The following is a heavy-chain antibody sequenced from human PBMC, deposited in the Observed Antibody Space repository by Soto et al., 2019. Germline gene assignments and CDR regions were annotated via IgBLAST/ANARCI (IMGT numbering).Heavy chain of an antibody. CDR2: IWYDGSNK. CDR3: ARELDIVVVVAATDYGMDV. Sequence: TGGSLRLSCAASGFTFSSYGMHWVRQAPGKGLEWVAVIWYDGSNKYYADSVKGRFTISRDNSKNTLYLQMNSLRAEDTAVYYCARELDIVVVVAATDYGMDVWGQGTTVTVSS. CDR1: GFTFSSYG. V-gene: IGHV3-33*01. J-gene: IGHJ6*02. D-gene: IGHD2-15*01.